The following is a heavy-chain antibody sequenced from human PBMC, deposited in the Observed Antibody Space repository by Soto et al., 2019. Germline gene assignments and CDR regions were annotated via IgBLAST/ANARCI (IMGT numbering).Heavy chain of an antibody. D-gene: IGHD2-21*02. CDR3: AGPSYCGGDCYADAFDI. V-gene: IGHV5-51*01. J-gene: IGHJ3*02. CDR1: GYSFTSYW. CDR2: IYPGDSDT. Sequence: GESLKISCKGSGYSFTSYWIGWVRQMPGKGLEWMGIIYPGDSDTRYSPSFQGQVTISADKSISTAYLQWSSLKASDTAMYYCAGPSYCGGDCYADAFDIWGQGTTVTVSS.